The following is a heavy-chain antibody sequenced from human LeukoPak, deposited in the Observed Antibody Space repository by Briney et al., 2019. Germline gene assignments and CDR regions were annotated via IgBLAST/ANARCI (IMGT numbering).Heavy chain of an antibody. CDR3: ARFWSGHRFDP. V-gene: IGHV1-69*01. J-gene: IGHJ5*02. CDR1: GGAFSSYA. D-gene: IGHD3-3*01. CDR2: IIPIFGTT. Sequence: SSVKVSFKASGGAFSSYAICWVRQAPVQGLEWMGGIIPIFGTTNYAQKFQGRVTITADESTSTAYMELSSLRSEDTAVYYCARFWSGHRFDPWGQGTLVTVSS.